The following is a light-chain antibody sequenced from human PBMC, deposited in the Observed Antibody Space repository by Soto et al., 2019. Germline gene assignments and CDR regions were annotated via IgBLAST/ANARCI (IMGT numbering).Light chain of an antibody. Sequence: DIQMTQSPSSLSASVGDRVTITFRASQSISRHLNWYQQKPGRAPRLLIYGSSNLQGGVPSRFSGSGSGTDFTLTISSLLPEDFATYYCQKGYSTPVNCGQGTRREIK. V-gene: IGKV1-39*01. J-gene: IGKJ5*01. CDR3: QKGYSTPVN. CDR1: QSISRH. CDR2: GSS.